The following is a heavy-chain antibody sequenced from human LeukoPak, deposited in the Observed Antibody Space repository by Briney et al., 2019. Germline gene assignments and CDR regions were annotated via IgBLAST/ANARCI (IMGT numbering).Heavy chain of an antibody. CDR1: ILTLSVCY. Sequence: PGGSQTLSYTVSILTLSVCYVQGLPHASGGGLEWGCRIRSKANYYATTDGAAVKGRFTITRDDSKKTADLQMNSLKTEDAAVYYCSRMCHDTLTGPFDDWGQGTLVTVSS. J-gene: IGHJ5*02. V-gene: IGHV3-73*01. D-gene: IGHD3-9*01. CDR3: SRMCHDTLTGPFDD. CDR2: IRSKANYYAT.